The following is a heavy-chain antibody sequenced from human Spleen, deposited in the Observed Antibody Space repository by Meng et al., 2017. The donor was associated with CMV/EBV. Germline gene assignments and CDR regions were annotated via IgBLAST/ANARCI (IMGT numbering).Heavy chain of an antibody. Sequence: ASVKVSCKASGYTFTDFHMHWVRQAPGQGLEWMGWISTYNGNTNYVQKLQGRVTMTTDTSASTAYMELRSLRSDDTAVYYCARDHSVNYYYGMDVWGQGTTVTVSS. CDR3: ARDHSVNYYYGMDV. V-gene: IGHV1-18*04. J-gene: IGHJ6*02. D-gene: IGHD2/OR15-2a*01. CDR2: ISTYNGNT. CDR1: GYTFTDFH.